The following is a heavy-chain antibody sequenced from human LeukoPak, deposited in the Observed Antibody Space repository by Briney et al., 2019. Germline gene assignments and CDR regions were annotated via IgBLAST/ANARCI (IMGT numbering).Heavy chain of an antibody. Sequence: GAPVKVSCKASGYTFSNYGISWVRQAPGQGLEWLGWVSAYNGNTNYAQKLQGRVTMTTDTSTGIAYMELKSLRSDDTAVYYCARAGGVSFVARWFDPWGQGSLVTVSS. D-gene: IGHD3-16*01. CDR2: VSAYNGNT. CDR1: GYTFSNYG. CDR3: ARAGGVSFVARWFDP. V-gene: IGHV1-18*01. J-gene: IGHJ5*02.